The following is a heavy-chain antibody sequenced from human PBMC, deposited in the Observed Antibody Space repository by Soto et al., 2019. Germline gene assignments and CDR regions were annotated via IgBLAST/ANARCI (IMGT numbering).Heavy chain of an antibody. CDR2: ISSSSSYI. J-gene: IGHJ5*02. D-gene: IGHD6-13*01. V-gene: IGHV3-21*01. CDR3: ARKAAAGTGNWFDP. Sequence: GSLRLSCAASGFTFSSYSMNWVRQAPGKGLEWVSSISSSSSYIYYADSVKGRFTISRDNAKNSLYLQMNSLRAEDTAVYYCARKAAAGTGNWFDPWGQGTLVTVSS. CDR1: GFTFSSYS.